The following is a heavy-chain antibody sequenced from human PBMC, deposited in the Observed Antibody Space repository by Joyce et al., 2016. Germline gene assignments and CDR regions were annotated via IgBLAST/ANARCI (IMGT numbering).Heavy chain of an antibody. CDR1: GGSINSGSYY. V-gene: IGHV4-61*02. J-gene: IGHJ6*03. CDR2: VYTTGST. D-gene: IGHD4-17*01. Sequence: QVQLQESGPGLVKPSQTLSLSCSVSGGSINSGSYYWSWIRQSAGKGLQWIGRVYTTGSTNYNPSLKRRVTISVDTSKNQLSLKRRSVTAADSAVYYCVRERGDYVYFYYYYIDVWGKGTTVTVSS. CDR3: VRERGDYVYFYYYYIDV.